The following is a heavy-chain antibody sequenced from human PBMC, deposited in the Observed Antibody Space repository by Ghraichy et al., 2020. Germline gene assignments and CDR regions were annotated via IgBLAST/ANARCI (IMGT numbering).Heavy chain of an antibody. V-gene: IGHV4-39*01. Sequence: SQTISLTCTVSGDSISSSTYYWGWIRQPPGKGLEWIGFIYYSGSTYYNPSLKSRVTISVDTSKNQFSLKLSSVTAADTAVYYCARRQGSGKPYFDSWGQGTLVTVSS. CDR3: ARRQGSGKPYFDS. CDR2: IYYSGST. J-gene: IGHJ4*02. D-gene: IGHD3-10*01. CDR1: GDSISSSTYY.